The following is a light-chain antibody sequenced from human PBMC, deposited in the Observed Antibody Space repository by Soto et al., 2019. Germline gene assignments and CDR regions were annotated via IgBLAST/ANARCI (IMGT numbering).Light chain of an antibody. V-gene: IGKV3-20*01. J-gene: IGKJ2*01. CDR2: GAS. CDR3: QQYGSSPYT. Sequence: EIVLTQSPGTLSLSPGERATLSCRASQSVSSSYFAWYQQKPGQAPRLLIYGASSRATCIPDRFSGSVSGTDFTLTISRLEPEDFAVYYCQQYGSSPYTFGQGTKLEIK. CDR1: QSVSSSY.